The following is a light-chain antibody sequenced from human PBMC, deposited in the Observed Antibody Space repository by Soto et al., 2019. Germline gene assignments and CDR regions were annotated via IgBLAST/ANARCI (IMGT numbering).Light chain of an antibody. CDR2: GAS. CDR1: QSVSSSY. CDR3: KQYNTSPFT. J-gene: IGKJ5*01. V-gene: IGKV3-20*01. Sequence: EIVLTQSPGTLSLSPGERATLSCRASQSVSSSYLAWYQENPGQAHRLLIYGASSRATGIQDRFSGSGSGTDFTLTIRRLEPEDFALYYCKQYNTSPFTFGQGTRLEIK.